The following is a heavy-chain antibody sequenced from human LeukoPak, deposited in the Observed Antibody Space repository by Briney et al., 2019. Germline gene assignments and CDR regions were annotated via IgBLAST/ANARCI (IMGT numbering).Heavy chain of an antibody. CDR1: GYTFTSYD. V-gene: IGHV1-8*01. D-gene: IGHD1-26*01. Sequence: ASVKVSCKASGYTFTSYDINWVRQATGQGLEWMGWMNPNSGNTGYAQKFQGRVTMTRNTSISTAYMELSSLRSEDTAVYYCARDRRIEWEPALRFDPWGQGTLVTVSS. CDR2: MNPNSGNT. J-gene: IGHJ5*02. CDR3: ARDRRIEWEPALRFDP.